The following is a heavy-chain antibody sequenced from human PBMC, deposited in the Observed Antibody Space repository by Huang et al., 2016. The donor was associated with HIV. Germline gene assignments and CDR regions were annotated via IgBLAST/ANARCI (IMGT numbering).Heavy chain of an antibody. CDR2: LYPGDSDV. Sequence: DVQLVQSGAEVKKPGESLKISCKGSGYNFNTYWIAWVRQMPGRGLEWMGMLYPGDSDVRYNPSFQGQVTLSGDKSISTAFLQWSSLKASDTAMYYCARHERYCTGDTCSLLYWGQGTPVTVSS. V-gene: IGHV5-51*01. CDR1: GYNFNTYW. J-gene: IGHJ4*02. CDR3: ARHERYCTGDTCSLLY. D-gene: IGHD2-8*02.